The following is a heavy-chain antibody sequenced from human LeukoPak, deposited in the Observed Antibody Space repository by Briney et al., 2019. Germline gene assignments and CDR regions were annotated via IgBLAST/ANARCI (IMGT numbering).Heavy chain of an antibody. D-gene: IGHD4/OR15-4a*01. CDR3: VRGPYGASISKWFDP. CDR1: RDSISGYS. Sequence: SETLSLTCTVSRDSISGYSWSCIRQSPGGGLEWIGYIYYSGDTAYNPSLRSRVTMSVDTSKNQFSLQLRSMTTADTAVYYCVRGPYGASISKWFDPWGQGTQVIVSP. CDR2: IYYSGDT. J-gene: IGHJ5*02. V-gene: IGHV4-59*01.